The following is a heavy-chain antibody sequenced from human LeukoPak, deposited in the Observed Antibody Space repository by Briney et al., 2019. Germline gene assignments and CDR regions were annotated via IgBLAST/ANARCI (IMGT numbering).Heavy chain of an antibody. J-gene: IGHJ4*02. CDR1: GGSISSGDYY. CDR2: IYYSGST. D-gene: IGHD5-24*01. CDR3: AREGRDGYNSEFDY. V-gene: IGHV4-30-4*08. Sequence: SETLSLTCTVSGGSISSGDYYWSWIRQPPGKDLEWIGYIYYSGSTYYNPSLKSRVTISVDTSKNQFSLKLSSVTAADTAVYYCAREGRDGYNSEFDYWGQGTLVTFSS.